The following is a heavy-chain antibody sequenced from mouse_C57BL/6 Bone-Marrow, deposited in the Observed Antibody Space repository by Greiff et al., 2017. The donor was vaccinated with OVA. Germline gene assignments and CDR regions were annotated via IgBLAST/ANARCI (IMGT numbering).Heavy chain of an antibody. V-gene: IGHV1-42*01. Sequence: VQLQQSGPELVKPGASVKISCKASGYSFTGYYMNWVKQSPEKSLEWIGEINPSTGGTTYNQKFKAKATLTVDKSSSTAYMQLKSLTSEDSAVYYCVRGGTSPFAYWGQGTLVTVSA. CDR1: GYSFTGYY. CDR2: INPSTGGT. J-gene: IGHJ3*01. D-gene: IGHD4-1*01. CDR3: VRGGTSPFAY.